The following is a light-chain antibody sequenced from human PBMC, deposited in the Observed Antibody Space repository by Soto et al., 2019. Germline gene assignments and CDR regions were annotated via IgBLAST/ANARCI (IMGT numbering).Light chain of an antibody. CDR2: GAS. Sequence: EIVLTQSPGTLSLSPGERVTLSCRASQSVSGRYLAWYQQKPGQAPRLLIFGASTRATGIPDRFSGSGSGTDFTLTVSRLEPEDFAVYYCQQYGSSPRTFGQGTKVDIK. V-gene: IGKV3-20*01. CDR3: QQYGSSPRT. J-gene: IGKJ1*01. CDR1: QSVSGRY.